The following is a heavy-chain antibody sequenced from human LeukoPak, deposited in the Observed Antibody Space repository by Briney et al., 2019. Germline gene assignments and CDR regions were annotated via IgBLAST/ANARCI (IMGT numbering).Heavy chain of an antibody. CDR2: ISYSSETI. V-gene: IGHV3-9*01. CDR1: GFTFDEYA. CDR3: ARDVRGPTVATITRGYYYYYYMDV. D-gene: IGHD5-12*01. Sequence: GGSLRLSCAASGFTFDEYAMHWVRQAPGGGLEWVSGISYSSETIGYVDSVKGRFTISRDNAKNSLYLQMNSLRAEDTALYYCARDVRGPTVATITRGYYYYYYMDVWGKGTTVTISS. J-gene: IGHJ6*03.